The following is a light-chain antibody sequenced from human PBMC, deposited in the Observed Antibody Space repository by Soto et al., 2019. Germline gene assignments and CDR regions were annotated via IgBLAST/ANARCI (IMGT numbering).Light chain of an antibody. J-gene: IGKJ4*01. CDR2: AAS. CDR1: QGIDRW. CDR3: KQSKSFPLT. Sequence: DIQITQSPSSLFASXPVCVTITXXASQGIDRWLAWYQQKPGKAPKVLIYAASSLRSGVPSRFSGSGSGTDFSLTISSLQPEDLATYYCKQSKSFPLTFGGGTKVDI. V-gene: IGKV1-12*01.